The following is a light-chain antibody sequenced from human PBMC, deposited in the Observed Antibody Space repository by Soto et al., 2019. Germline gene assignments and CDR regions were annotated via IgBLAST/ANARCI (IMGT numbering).Light chain of an antibody. Sequence: QSVLTQPPSASGSPGQSVTISCTGTSSDVGGYDYVSWYQQYPGKAPKLMIYDVLKRPSGVPDRFSGSKSGNTASLTVSGLQAEDEADYYCSSYVDGNHDVFGTGTKLTVL. CDR1: SSDVGGYDY. V-gene: IGLV2-8*01. CDR3: SSYVDGNHDV. CDR2: DVL. J-gene: IGLJ1*01.